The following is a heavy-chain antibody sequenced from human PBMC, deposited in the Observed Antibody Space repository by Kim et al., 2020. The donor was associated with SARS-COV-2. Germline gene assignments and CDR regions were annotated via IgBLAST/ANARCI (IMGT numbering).Heavy chain of an antibody. CDR3: ARGISRYFDWFPAGANYNWFDP. CDR1: GFTFSSYE. D-gene: IGHD3-9*01. V-gene: IGHV3-48*03. CDR2: ISSSGSTI. Sequence: GGSLRLSCAASGFTFSSYEMNWVRQAPGKGLEWVSYISSSGSTIYYADSVKGRFTISRDNAKNSLYLQMNSLRAEDTAVYYCARGISRYFDWFPAGANYNWFDPGAREPWSPSPQ. J-gene: IGHJ5*02.